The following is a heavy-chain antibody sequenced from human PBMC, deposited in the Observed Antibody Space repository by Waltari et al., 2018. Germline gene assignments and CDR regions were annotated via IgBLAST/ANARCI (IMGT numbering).Heavy chain of an antibody. J-gene: IGHJ3*02. CDR3: ARLPISLGVGSVFDI. V-gene: IGHV4-39*01. Sequence: QMQLQESGPGLVKPSEPLSLTCTVSGGSISSSTYYWGWIRQPPGKGLELIGNIYYSGGTYYKPSLKGRLTISVDTSKNQFSLNLRSVTAADTAVYYCARLPISLGVGSVFDIWGQGTMVTVSS. CDR2: IYYSGGT. D-gene: IGHD2-15*01. CDR1: GGSISSSTYY.